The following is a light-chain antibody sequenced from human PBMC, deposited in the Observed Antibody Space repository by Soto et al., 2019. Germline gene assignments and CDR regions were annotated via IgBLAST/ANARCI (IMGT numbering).Light chain of an antibody. Sequence: EIVLTQSPDTLSLSPGERATLSCRTSQSVSSTYLAWYQQKPGQAPRLLIYGASNRATGVPDRFSGSGSATDVTLTISRLEPEDVEVYYCQQYGSSPLFTFGPGTKVDIK. CDR1: QSVSSTY. V-gene: IGKV3-20*01. CDR2: GAS. CDR3: QQYGSSPLFT. J-gene: IGKJ3*01.